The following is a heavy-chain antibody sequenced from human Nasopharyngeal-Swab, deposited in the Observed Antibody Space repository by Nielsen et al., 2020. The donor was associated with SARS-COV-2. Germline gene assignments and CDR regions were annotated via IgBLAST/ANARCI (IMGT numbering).Heavy chain of an antibody. CDR3: ARHGGWFGELADYYYGMDV. CDR2: IYTSGST. J-gene: IGHJ6*02. V-gene: IGHV4-4*07. Sequence: SETLSLTCTVSGGSISSYYWSWIRQPAGKGLEWIGRIYTSGSTYYNPSLKSRVTISVDTSKNQFSLKLSSVTAADTAVYYCARHGGWFGELADYYYGMDVWGQGTTVTVSS. CDR1: GGSISSYY. D-gene: IGHD3-10*01.